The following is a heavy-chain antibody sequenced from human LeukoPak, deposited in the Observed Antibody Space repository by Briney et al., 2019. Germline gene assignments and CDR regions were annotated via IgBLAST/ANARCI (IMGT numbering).Heavy chain of an antibody. CDR3: ARRGQSRSYNWFDP. J-gene: IGHJ5*02. CDR2: IYPGDSDT. Sequence: GESLKISCQGSGYSFTSYWIGWVRQLPGKGLECMGIIYPGDSDTRYGPSFQGQVTISADKSISTAYLQWSSLKASDTAMYYCARRGQSRSYNWFDPWGQGTLVTVSS. D-gene: IGHD6-6*01. CDR1: GYSFTSYW. V-gene: IGHV5-51*01.